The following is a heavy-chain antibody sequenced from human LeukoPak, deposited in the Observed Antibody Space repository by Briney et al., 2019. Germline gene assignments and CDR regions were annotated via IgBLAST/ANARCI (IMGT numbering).Heavy chain of an antibody. J-gene: IGHJ4*02. CDR2: FDPEDGET. CDR1: GYTLSELS. Sequence: ASVNVSFKVSGYTLSELSMHWVRQAPGKGREWMGGFDPEDGETIYAQKFQGRVTLTEDTSTDTAYMELSSLTSEDTAVYYCATVTGYSGGWKLDYWGQGTLVTVSS. D-gene: IGHD6-19*01. CDR3: ATVTGYSGGWKLDY. V-gene: IGHV1-24*01.